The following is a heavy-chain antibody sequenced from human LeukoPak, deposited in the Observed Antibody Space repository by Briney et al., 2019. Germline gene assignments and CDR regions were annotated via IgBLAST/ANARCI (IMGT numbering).Heavy chain of an antibody. CDR2: IYHSGST. CDR1: GYSISSGYY. J-gene: IGHJ4*02. Sequence: SETLSLTCAVSGYSISSGYYWGWIRQPPGKGLEWIGSIYHSGSTYYNPSLKSRVTISVDTSKNQFSLKLSSVTAADTAVYYCARGKYNWNDGYDSGIDYWGQGTLVTVSS. D-gene: IGHD1-1*01. V-gene: IGHV4-38-2*01. CDR3: ARGKYNWNDGYDSGIDY.